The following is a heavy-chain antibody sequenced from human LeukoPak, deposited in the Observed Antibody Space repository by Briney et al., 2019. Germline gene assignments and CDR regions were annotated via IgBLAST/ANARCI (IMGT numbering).Heavy chain of an antibody. CDR3: ILREGFNLNY. V-gene: IGHV3-49*04. CDR1: GFTFGDYA. Sequence: GGSLRLSCTASGFTFGDYALSWVRQAPGKGLEWVGYIRSKDYGGTTEYAASVKGRFTISRDDIKSIAYLQMNSLKTEDTAVYYCILREGFNLNYWGQGTLVTVSS. CDR2: IRSKDYGGTT. J-gene: IGHJ4*02. D-gene: IGHD5-24*01.